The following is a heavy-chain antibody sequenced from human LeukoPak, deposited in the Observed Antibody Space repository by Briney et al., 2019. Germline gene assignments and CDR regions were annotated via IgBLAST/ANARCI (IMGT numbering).Heavy chain of an antibody. CDR3: ARGSSSTNGFYGTDV. CDR1: GFTFSSYE. Sequence: PGGSLRLSCAASGFTFSSYEMNWVRQAPEKGLEWVSYISSSGSTIYYADSVKGRFTISRDNAKNSLYLQMNSLRAEDTAVYYCARGSSSTNGFYGTDVWGQGTTVTVSS. CDR2: ISSSGSTI. J-gene: IGHJ6*02. D-gene: IGHD2-2*01. V-gene: IGHV3-48*03.